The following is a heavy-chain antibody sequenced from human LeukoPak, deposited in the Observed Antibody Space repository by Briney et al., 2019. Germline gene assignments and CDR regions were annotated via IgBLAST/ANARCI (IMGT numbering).Heavy chain of an antibody. J-gene: IGHJ5*02. V-gene: IGHV3-30*18. CDR3: AKDSSSSWLPYNWFDP. CDR2: ISYDGSNT. D-gene: IGHD6-13*01. Sequence: GGSLRLSCAASGFTFNSYGMHWVRQAPGKGLEWVALISYDGSNTYYADSVKGRFTISRDNSKNTLFLQMNTLRAEDTAVYYCAKDSSSSWLPYNWFDPWGQGTLVTVSS. CDR1: GFTFNSYG.